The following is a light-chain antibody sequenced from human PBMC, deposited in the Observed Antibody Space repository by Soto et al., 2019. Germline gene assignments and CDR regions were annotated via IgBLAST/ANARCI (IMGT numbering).Light chain of an antibody. J-gene: IGLJ2*01. Sequence: QSVLTQPPSASGSPGQSVTFSCTGTSRDVGGYNTVSWYQQHPGKAPKLMIYEVSKRPSGVPDRFSGSKSGNTASLTVSGLQAEDEADYYCCSYAGSGSVVFGGGTNSPS. CDR1: SRDVGGYNT. CDR3: CSYAGSGSVV. CDR2: EVS. V-gene: IGLV2-8*01.